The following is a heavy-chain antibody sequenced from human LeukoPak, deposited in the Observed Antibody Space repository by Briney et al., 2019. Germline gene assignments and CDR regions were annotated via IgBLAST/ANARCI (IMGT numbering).Heavy chain of an antibody. Sequence: GGSLRLSCAASGFTFSSNWMHWVRQAPGKGLVWVSRNNEDGSTTNYADSVKGRSTIFRDNAKNTLYLQMNSLRAEDTAVYYCVRDLGGRSGHWGQGTLVTVSS. V-gene: IGHV3-74*01. CDR2: NNEDGSTT. J-gene: IGHJ4*02. CDR1: GFTFSSNW. D-gene: IGHD1-26*01. CDR3: VRDLGGRSGH.